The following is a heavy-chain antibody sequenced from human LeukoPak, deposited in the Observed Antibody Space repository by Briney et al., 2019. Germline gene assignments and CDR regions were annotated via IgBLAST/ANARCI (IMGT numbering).Heavy chain of an antibody. CDR1: GGSISSSSYY. CDR2: IYYSGST. CDR3: ARDVHDILPTY. Sequence: RASETLSLTCTVSGGSISSSSYYWGWIRQPPGKGLEWIGSIYYSGSTYYNPSLKSRVTISVDTSKNQFSLKLRSVTAADTAVYYCARDVHDILPTYWGQGTLVTVSS. D-gene: IGHD3-9*01. J-gene: IGHJ4*02. V-gene: IGHV4-39*07.